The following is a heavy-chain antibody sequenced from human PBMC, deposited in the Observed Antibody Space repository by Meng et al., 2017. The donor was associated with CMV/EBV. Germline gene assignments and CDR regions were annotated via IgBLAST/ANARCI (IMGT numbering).Heavy chain of an antibody. CDR2: IRYDGSNK. J-gene: IGHJ5*02. CDR3: AKDRGFGVVIPWFDP. Sequence: GGSLRLSCAASGFTFSSYSMNWVRQAPGKGLEWVAFIRYDGSNKYYADSVEGRFTISRDNSKNTLYLQMNSLRAEDTAVYYCAKDRGFGVVIPWFDPWGQGTLVTVSS. V-gene: IGHV3-30*02. CDR1: GFTFSSYS. D-gene: IGHD3-3*01.